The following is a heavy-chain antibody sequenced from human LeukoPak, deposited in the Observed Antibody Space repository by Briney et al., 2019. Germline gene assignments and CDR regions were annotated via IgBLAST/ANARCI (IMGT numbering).Heavy chain of an antibody. CDR2: ISNGGNT. CDR3: ARDGSGYGFFDY. V-gene: IGHV4-30-4*01. Sequence: SETLSLTCTVSGGSISSGAYYWSWIRQSPGKGLEWIGYISNGGNTYNNPSLKGRLTISVDTSKNEFSLKLSSVTAADTAVYYCARDGSGYGFFDYWGQGTLVTVSS. J-gene: IGHJ4*02. CDR1: GGSISSGAYY. D-gene: IGHD5-12*01.